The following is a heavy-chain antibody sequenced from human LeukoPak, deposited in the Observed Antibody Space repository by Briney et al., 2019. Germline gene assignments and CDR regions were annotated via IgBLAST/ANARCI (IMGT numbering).Heavy chain of an antibody. D-gene: IGHD1-14*01. Sequence: GGSLRLSCVASGFTFSDYTMNWVRQAPGKGPEWLSYIDYGGRVVYYADSVKGRFTISRDNAENSLYLQMNSLRVEDTALYYCTRNLEYWGQGTLVTVSS. J-gene: IGHJ4*02. CDR3: TRNLEY. V-gene: IGHV3-48*01. CDR1: GFTFSDYT. CDR2: IDYGGRVV.